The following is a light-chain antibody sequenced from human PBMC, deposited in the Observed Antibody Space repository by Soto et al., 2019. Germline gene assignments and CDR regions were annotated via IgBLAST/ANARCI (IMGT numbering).Light chain of an antibody. CDR3: QSYDNSLSHVV. CDR2: GDN. J-gene: IGLJ2*01. Sequence: QSVLTQPPSVSGAPGQRVTIPCTGSSSNLGSFYDVHWYQQLPGTVPKLLIYGDNNRPSGVPDRFSRSKSGTSASLAITGLQPEDEADYYCQSYDNSLSHVVFGGGTKVTVL. V-gene: IGLV1-40*01. CDR1: SSNLGSFYD.